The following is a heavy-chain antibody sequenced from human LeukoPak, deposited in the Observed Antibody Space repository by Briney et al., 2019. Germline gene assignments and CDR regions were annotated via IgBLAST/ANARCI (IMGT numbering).Heavy chain of an antibody. CDR2: IGSAGDT. CDR1: GFTFSSYA. D-gene: IGHD3-9*01. CDR3: ARVLPKYFDFLTGFYYYYGMDV. V-gene: IGHV3-13*01. J-gene: IGHJ6*02. Sequence: GGSLRLSCAASGFTFSSYAMSWVRQAPGKGLEWVSGIGSAGDTYYPDSVKGRFTISRDNAKNSLYLQMNSLRAGDTAVYYCARVLPKYFDFLTGFYYYYGMDVWGQGTTVTVSS.